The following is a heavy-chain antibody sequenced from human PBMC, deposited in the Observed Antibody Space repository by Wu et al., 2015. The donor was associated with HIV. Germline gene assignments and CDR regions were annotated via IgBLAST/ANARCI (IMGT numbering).Heavy chain of an antibody. CDR2: VSAWDGRT. Sequence: QVQLVQSGAEVKKPGASVKVSCKASGYTFTGYYMHWVRLAPGQRLEWVGWVSAWDGRTKYAQNLQGRVTMTTDSYTNTAYMELKSLTSDDTAVYFCARGRNYYDNSGYYYDAFDIWGQGTLVTVSS. J-gene: IGHJ3*02. CDR1: GYTFTGYY. CDR3: ARGRNYYDNSGYYYDAFDI. D-gene: IGHD3-22*01. V-gene: IGHV1-18*04.